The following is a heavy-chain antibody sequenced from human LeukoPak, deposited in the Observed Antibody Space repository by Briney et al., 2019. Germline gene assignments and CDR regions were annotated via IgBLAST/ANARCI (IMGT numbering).Heavy chain of an antibody. V-gene: IGHV3-30*18. CDR3: AKVGGSYASAFDY. Sequence: GGSLRLSCAASGFTFSSYAMSWVRQAPGKGLEWVAVISYDGSNKYYADSVKGRFTISRDNSKNTLYLQMNSLRAEDTAVYYCAKVGGSYASAFDYWGQGTLVTVSS. CDR2: ISYDGSNK. D-gene: IGHD1-26*01. J-gene: IGHJ4*02. CDR1: GFTFSSYA.